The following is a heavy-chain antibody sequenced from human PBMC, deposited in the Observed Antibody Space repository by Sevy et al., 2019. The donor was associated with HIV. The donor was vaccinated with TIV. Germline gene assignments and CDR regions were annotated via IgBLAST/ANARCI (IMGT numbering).Heavy chain of an antibody. J-gene: IGHJ5*02. CDR2: ISYDGSNK. D-gene: IGHD4-17*01. CDR3: AGDQHDYAGNVRTGWFDP. CDR1: GFTFSSYA. Sequence: GGSLRLSCAASGFTFSSYAMHWVRQAPGKGLEWVAVISYDGSNKYYADSVKGRFTISRDNSKKTLYLQMNSLRAEDTAVYYCAGDQHDYAGNVRTGWFDPWGQGTLVTVSS. V-gene: IGHV3-30-3*01.